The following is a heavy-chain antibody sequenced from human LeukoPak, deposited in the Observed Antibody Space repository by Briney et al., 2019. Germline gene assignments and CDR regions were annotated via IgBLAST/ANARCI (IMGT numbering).Heavy chain of an antibody. V-gene: IGHV1-46*01. CDR1: GYTCTSYY. CDR2: INPSGGST. D-gene: IGHD3-16*02. CDR3: ARVGIYDYVWGSYRWEYFQH. Sequence: ASVKVSCKASGYTCTSYYMHWVRQAPGQGLEWMGIINPSGGSTSYAQKFQGRVTMTRDTSTSTVYMELSSLRSEDTAVYYCARVGIYDYVWGSYRWEYFQHWGQGTLVTVSS. J-gene: IGHJ1*01.